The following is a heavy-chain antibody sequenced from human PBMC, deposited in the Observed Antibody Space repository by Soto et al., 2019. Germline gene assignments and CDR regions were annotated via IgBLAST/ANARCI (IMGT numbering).Heavy chain of an antibody. CDR1: AGSISSGGYY. D-gene: IGHD3-22*01. CDR3: AREVGDSSGYYHNYYYYYGMDV. CDR2: IYYSGST. J-gene: IGHJ6*02. Sequence: SETLSLTCTVSAGSISSGGYYWSWIRQHPGKGLEWIGYIYYSGSTYYNPSIKSRVTIAADTSKNQFSLKLSSVTAADTAVYYCAREVGDSSGYYHNYYYYYGMDVWGQGTTVTVSS. V-gene: IGHV4-31*03.